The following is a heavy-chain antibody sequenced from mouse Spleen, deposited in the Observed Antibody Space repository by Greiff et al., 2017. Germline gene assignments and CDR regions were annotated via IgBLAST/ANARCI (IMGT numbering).Heavy chain of an antibody. V-gene: IGHV1-69*02. CDR1: GYTFTSYW. D-gene: IGHD1-3*01. CDR2: IYPSDSYT. CDR3: TLKDAMDY. J-gene: IGHJ4*01. Sequence: QVQLQQPGAELVRPGASVKLSCKASGYTFTSYWINWVKQRPGQGLEWIGNIYPSDSYTNYNQKFKDKATLTVDKSSSTAYMQLSSPTSEDSAVYYCTLKDAMDYWGQGTSVTVSS.